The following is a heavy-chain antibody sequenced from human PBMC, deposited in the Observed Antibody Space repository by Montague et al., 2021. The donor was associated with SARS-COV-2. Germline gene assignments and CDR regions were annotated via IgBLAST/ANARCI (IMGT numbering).Heavy chain of an antibody. V-gene: IGHV2-70*01. J-gene: IGHJ4*02. CDR1: GFSLSTSGMC. Sequence: LALVKPTQTLTLTCTFSGFSLSTSGMCVSWIRQPPGKALEWLALIDWDDDKYYSTSLKTRLTISKDTSKNQVVLTMTNMDPVDTATYYCARTYYDILPNLYYFDYRGQGTLVTVSS. D-gene: IGHD3-9*01. CDR3: ARTYYDILPNLYYFDY. CDR2: IDWDDDK.